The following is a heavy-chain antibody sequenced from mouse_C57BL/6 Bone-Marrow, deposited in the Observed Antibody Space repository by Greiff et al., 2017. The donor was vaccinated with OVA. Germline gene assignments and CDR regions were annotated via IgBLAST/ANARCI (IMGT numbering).Heavy chain of an antibody. V-gene: IGHV5-17*01. CDR1: GFTFSDYG. CDR2: ISSGSSTI. Sequence: EVKVEESGGGLVKPGGSLKLSCAASGFTFSDYGMHWVRQAPEKGLEWVAYISSGSSTIYYADTVKGRFTISRDNAKNTLFLQMTSLRSEDTAMYYCARNALYYGNWYFDVWGTGTTVTVSS. CDR3: ARNALYYGNWYFDV. J-gene: IGHJ1*03. D-gene: IGHD1-1*01.